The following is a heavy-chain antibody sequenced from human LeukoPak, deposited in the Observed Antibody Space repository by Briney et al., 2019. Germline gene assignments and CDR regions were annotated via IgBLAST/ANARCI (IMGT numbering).Heavy chain of an antibody. D-gene: IGHD6-6*01. V-gene: IGHV1-18*01. CDR1: GNTLISIG. J-gene: IGHJ5*02. CDR3: ARDHASSSGWFDP. Sequence: GASVKVSCKASGNTLISIGTSWWQKPPGQGLGGRGWISSSSGKTNSAQKFQGRVTMTTDTSTSTAYLELRSLRFDDTALYYCARDHASSSGWFDPWGQGTLVTVSS. CDR2: ISSSSGKT.